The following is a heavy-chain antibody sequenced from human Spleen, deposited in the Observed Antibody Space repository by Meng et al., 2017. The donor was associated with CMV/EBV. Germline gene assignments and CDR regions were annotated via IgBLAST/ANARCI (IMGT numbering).Heavy chain of an antibody. D-gene: IGHD1-26*01. CDR2: INHSGST. V-gene: IGHV4-34*01. CDR3: ARDVRERWELLGGSDY. Sequence: CGGSFSGYYGSWIRQPPGKGLEWIGEINHSGSTKYNPALKSRVTISVDTSKNQFSLKLSSVTAADTAVYYCARDVRERWELLGGSDYWGQGTLVTVSS. J-gene: IGHJ4*02. CDR1: GGSFSGYY.